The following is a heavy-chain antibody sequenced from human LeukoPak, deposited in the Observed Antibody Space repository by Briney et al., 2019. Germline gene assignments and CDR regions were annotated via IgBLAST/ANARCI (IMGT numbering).Heavy chain of an antibody. J-gene: IGHJ4*02. Sequence: GASVKVSCKASGYTFTSYGISWVRQAPGQGLEWMGWISAYNGNTNYAQKLQGRVTMTTDTSTSTAYMELRSLRSDDTAAYYCATGGNDYVWGSYRFIDYWGQGTLVTVSS. D-gene: IGHD3-16*02. CDR3: ATGGNDYVWGSYRFIDY. CDR2: ISAYNGNT. V-gene: IGHV1-18*01. CDR1: GYTFTSYG.